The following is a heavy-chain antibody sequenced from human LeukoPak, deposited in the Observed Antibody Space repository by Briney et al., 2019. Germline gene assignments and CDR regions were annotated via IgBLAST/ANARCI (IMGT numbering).Heavy chain of an antibody. CDR1: GFTLSSYA. Sequence: GGSLRLSCAASGFTLSSYAMCWVRQAPGKGLEWVSAISGSGGSTYYADSVKGRFTISRDNSKNTLYLQMNSLRAEDTAVYYCAKLGGAPPYFDYWGQGTLVTVSS. D-gene: IGHD1-26*01. J-gene: IGHJ4*02. CDR2: ISGSGGST. CDR3: AKLGGAPPYFDY. V-gene: IGHV3-23*01.